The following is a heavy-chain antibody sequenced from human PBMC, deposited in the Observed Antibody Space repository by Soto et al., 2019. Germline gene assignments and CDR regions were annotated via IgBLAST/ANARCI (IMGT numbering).Heavy chain of an antibody. CDR3: ARPRGYSYGFDY. CDR2: ISAYNGNT. V-gene: IGHV1-18*01. CDR1: GYTFTSYG. J-gene: IGHJ4*02. Sequence: QVQLVQSGAEVKKPGASVKVSCKASGYTFTSYGISWVRQAHGQGLEGMGWISAYNGNTNYAQKLQGRVTMTTDTSTSTVYMELRSLRSDDTAVYSCARPRGYSYGFDYWGQGTLVSVSS. D-gene: IGHD5-18*01.